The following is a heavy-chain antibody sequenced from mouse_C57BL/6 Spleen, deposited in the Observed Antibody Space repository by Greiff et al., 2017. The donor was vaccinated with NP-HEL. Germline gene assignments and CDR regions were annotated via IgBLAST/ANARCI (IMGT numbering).Heavy chain of an antibody. CDR2: ISSGGDYI. Sequence: EVQLQESGEGLVKPGGSLKLSCAASGFTFSSYAMSWVRQTPEKRLEWVAYISSGGDYIYYADTVKGRFTISRDNARNTLYLQMSSLKSEDTAMYYCTSITTDAWFAYWGQGTLVTVSA. J-gene: IGHJ3*01. D-gene: IGHD1-1*01. V-gene: IGHV5-9-1*02. CDR1: GFTFSSYA. CDR3: TSITTDAWFAY.